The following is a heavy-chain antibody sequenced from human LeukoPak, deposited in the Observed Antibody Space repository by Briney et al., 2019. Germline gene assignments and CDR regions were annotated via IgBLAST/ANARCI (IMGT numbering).Heavy chain of an antibody. D-gene: IGHD4-17*01. J-gene: IGHJ6*03. CDR1: GFTFDDYA. Sequence: GGSLRLSCAASGFTFDDYAMHWVRHAPGKGLEWVSLISWDGGSTYYADSVKGRFTISRDNSKNSLYLQMNSLRAEDTALYYCAKNYGDYRGTNYYYYYMDVWGKGTTVTVSS. CDR2: ISWDGGST. CDR3: AKNYGDYRGTNYYYYYMDV. V-gene: IGHV3-43D*03.